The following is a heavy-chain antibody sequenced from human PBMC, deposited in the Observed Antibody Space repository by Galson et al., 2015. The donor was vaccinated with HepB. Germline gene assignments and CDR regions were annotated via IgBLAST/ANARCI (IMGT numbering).Heavy chain of an antibody. D-gene: IGHD3-3*01. J-gene: IGHJ4*02. CDR3: AKDNLSLVRSTSSGVVMITGY. V-gene: IGHV3-23*01. CDR2: ISGGGGST. Sequence: SLRLSCAASGFTFSSYAMSWVRQAPGKGLEWVSAISGGGGSTYYADSVKGRFTISRDNSKNTLYLQMNSLRAEDTAVYYCAKDNLSLVRSTSSGVVMITGYWGQGTLVTVSS. CDR1: GFTFSSYA.